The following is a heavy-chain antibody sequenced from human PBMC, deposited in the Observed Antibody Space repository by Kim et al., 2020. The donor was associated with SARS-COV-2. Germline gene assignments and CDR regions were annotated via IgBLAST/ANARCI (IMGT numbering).Heavy chain of an antibody. J-gene: IGHJ3*02. CDR2: INPNSGGT. V-gene: IGHV1-2*06. CDR1: GYTFTGYY. D-gene: IGHD5-12*01. Sequence: ASVKVSCKASGYTFTGYYMHWVRQAPGQGLEWMGRINPNSGGTNYAQKFQGRVTMTRDTSISTAYMELSRLRSDDTAVYYCARVWMATIRAFDIWGQGTMVTVSS. CDR3: ARVWMATIRAFDI.